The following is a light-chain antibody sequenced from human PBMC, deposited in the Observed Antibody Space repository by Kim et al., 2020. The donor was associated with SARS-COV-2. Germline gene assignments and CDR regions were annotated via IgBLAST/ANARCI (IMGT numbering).Light chain of an antibody. CDR1: SLGDRF. CDR2: QDN. V-gene: IGLV3-1*01. CDR3: QAWDRGSAV. Sequence: VSPGQTAGVTCSGDSLGDRFIFWYQQKPGQSPVVVIYQDNKRPSGIPGRFSGSNSGNTAALTIRETQAMDEADYYCQAWDRGSAVFGGGTKLTVL. J-gene: IGLJ3*02.